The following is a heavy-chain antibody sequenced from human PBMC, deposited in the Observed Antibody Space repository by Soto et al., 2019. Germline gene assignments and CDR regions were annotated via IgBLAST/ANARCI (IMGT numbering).Heavy chain of an antibody. CDR3: ARAGGRHPGGIDD. CDR1: GGTFSSYS. D-gene: IGHD1-26*01. Sequence: QVQLVQSGAEVKKPGSSVKVSCKASGGTFSSYSINWVRQAPGQGLEWMGESIPIFGTANYAQKFQGRVMITADESTSTADMELSSLRSEDTAVYYCARAGGRHPGGIDDWGQGTLVTVSS. CDR2: SIPIFGTA. J-gene: IGHJ4*02. V-gene: IGHV1-69*01.